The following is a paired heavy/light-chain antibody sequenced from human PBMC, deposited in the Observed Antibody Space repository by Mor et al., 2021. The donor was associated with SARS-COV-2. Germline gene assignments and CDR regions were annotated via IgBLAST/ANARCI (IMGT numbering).Heavy chain of an antibody. D-gene: IGHD3-22*01. CDR1: GFTFESYA. CDR2: ISGSGSGK. CDR3: AKDPSAYYNY. V-gene: IGHV3-23*01. J-gene: IGHJ4*02. Sequence: ELYLLESGGGLVQPGGSLRLSCAASGFTFESYAMSWVRQAPGKGLEWVSSISGSGSGKFYADSVRGRFTISRDDSENTLYLEMNSLRAEDTAVYYCAKDPSAYYNYWGQGTLVTVSS.
Light chain of an antibody. J-gene: IGLJ3*02. CDR1: SSNIGSHY. Sequence: QSVLTQPPSASGTPGQRLTISCSGSSSNIGSHYVYWYQQFPGTAPKLLIYRNDQRASGVPDRISGSKSGTSASLAISGLRSEDEADYYCAAWDDNLNGWVFGGGTKLTVL. V-gene: IGLV1-47*01. CDR3: AAWDDNLNGWV. CDR2: RND.